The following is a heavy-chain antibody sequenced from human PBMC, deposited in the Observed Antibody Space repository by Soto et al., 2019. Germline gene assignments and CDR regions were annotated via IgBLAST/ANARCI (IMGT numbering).Heavy chain of an antibody. V-gene: IGHV4-34*01. CDR1: GGSFSGYY. D-gene: IGHD2-15*01. J-gene: IGHJ6*02. CDR3: ARGRGGWCSGGSCYRPLGYYGMDV. CDR2: INHSGST. Sequence: SETLSLTSAVYGGSFSGYYWSWIPQPPGKGLEWIGEINHSGSTNYNPSLKSRVTISVDTSKNQLSLKLSSVTAADTAVYYCARGRGGWCSGGSCYRPLGYYGMDVWGQGTTVTVSS.